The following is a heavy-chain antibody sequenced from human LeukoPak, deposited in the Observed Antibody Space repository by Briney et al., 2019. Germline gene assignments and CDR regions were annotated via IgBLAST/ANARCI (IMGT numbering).Heavy chain of an antibody. V-gene: IGHV6-1*01. CDR3: ARAPTGSYYYYGMDV. CDR2: TYYRSQWYN. CDR1: GDSVSSNCAA. Sequence: SQTLSLTCAISGDSVSSNCAAWNWRRQSPSRVLEWLRRTYYRSQWYNDYAVSVKSRITINPDTSKNQFSLQLNSVTPEDTAVYYCARAPTGSYYYYGMDVWGQGTTVTVSS. J-gene: IGHJ6*02. D-gene: IGHD1-14*01.